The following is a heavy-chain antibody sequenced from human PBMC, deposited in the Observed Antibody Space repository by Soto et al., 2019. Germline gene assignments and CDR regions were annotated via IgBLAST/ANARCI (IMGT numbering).Heavy chain of an antibody. CDR1: GYKPSTWHNFTSYW. CDR3: ASLPPYYYGSGSYPYYYYGMDV. Sequence: GESLKISCKGSGYKPSTWHNFTSYWIAWVRQMPGEGLEWMGIIYPGDSDTRYSPSFQGHVTISADKSISTAYLQWSSLKASDTAMYYCASLPPYYYGSGSYPYYYYGMDVWGQGTTVTVSS. V-gene: IGHV5-51*01. D-gene: IGHD3-10*01. J-gene: IGHJ6*02. CDR2: IYPGDSDT.